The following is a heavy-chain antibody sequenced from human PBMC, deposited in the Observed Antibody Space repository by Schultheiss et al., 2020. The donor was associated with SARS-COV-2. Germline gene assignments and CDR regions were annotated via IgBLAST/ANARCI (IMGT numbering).Heavy chain of an antibody. CDR1: GFTFSDYY. J-gene: IGHJ4*02. V-gene: IGHV3-11*04. D-gene: IGHD4-17*01. Sequence: GESLKISCAASGFTFSDYYMSWIRQAPGKGLEWVSYISSSGSTIYYADSVKGRFTISRDNAKNSLYLQMNSLTPEDTAVYHCARDLKDGDYAGVFDFWGQGTLVTVSS. CDR3: ARDLKDGDYAGVFDF. CDR2: ISSSGSTI.